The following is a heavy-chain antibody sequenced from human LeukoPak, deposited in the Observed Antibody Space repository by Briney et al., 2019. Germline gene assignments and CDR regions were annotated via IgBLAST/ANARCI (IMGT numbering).Heavy chain of an antibody. Sequence: GSVKVSCKASGYTFTSYDINWVRQATGQGLEWMGWMNPNSGNTGYAQKFQGRVTMTRNTSISTVYMELSSLRSEDTAVYYCARGVRFLEWLLFAFDIWGQGTMVTVSS. CDR2: MNPNSGNT. CDR3: ARGVRFLEWLLFAFDI. J-gene: IGHJ3*02. V-gene: IGHV1-8*01. CDR1: GYTFTSYD. D-gene: IGHD3-3*01.